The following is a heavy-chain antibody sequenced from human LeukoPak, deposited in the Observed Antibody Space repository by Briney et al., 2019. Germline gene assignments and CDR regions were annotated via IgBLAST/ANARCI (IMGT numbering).Heavy chain of an antibody. D-gene: IGHD3-3*01. CDR2: ISGSGGST. V-gene: IGHV3-23*01. J-gene: IGHJ4*02. Sequence: LPGGSLRLSCAASGFTFSSYAMSWVRQAPGKGLEWVSAISGSGGSTYYADSVKGRFTISRDNSKNTLYLQMNSLRAEDTAVYYCAKDSRHTEWLLNYWGQGTLVTVSS. CDR3: AKDSRHTEWLLNY. CDR1: GFTFSSYA.